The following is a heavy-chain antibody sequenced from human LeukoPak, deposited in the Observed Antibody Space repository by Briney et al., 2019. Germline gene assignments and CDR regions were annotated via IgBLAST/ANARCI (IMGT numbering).Heavy chain of an antibody. V-gene: IGHV1-69*04. CDR3: ARGKVRGVIPLRDGAWNWFDP. CDR2: IIPILGIA. J-gene: IGHJ5*02. Sequence: SVKVSCKASGGTFSSYAISWVRQAPGQGLEWMGRIIPILGIANYAQKFQGRVTITADKSTSTAYMELSSLRSEDTAVYYCARGKVRGVIPLRDGAWNWFDPWGQGTLVTVSS. CDR1: GGTFSSYA. D-gene: IGHD3-10*01.